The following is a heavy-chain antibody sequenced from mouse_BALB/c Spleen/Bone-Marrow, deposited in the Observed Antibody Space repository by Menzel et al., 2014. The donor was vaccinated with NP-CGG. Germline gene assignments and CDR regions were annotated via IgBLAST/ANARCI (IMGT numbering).Heavy chain of an antibody. V-gene: IGHV1-39*01. CDR1: GHSFTGYN. Sequence: VQLKQSGPDLEKPGASVKISCKASGHSFTGYNMNWVKQSNGKSLEWIGNIDPYSGTTNYNQKFKGKATLTVDKSSSTAYMQLKSLTSEDSAVYYCARYGNYFDYWGQGTTLTVSS. CDR3: ARYGNYFDY. D-gene: IGHD2-1*01. CDR2: IDPYSGTT. J-gene: IGHJ2*01.